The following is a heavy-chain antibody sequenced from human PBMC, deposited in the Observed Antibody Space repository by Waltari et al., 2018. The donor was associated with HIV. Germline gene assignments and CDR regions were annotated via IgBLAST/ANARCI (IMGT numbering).Heavy chain of an antibody. CDR2: IRGSGGST. CDR3: AKAQGRELLNVY. J-gene: IGHJ4*02. V-gene: IGHV3-23*04. Sequence: EVQLVESGGGLVQPGGSLRRSCAASGFTFSSYAMSWVRQAPGKGLGLVSAIRGSGGSTYYADSVKGRFTISRDNSKNTLYLQMNSLRAEETAVYYCAKAQGRELLNVYWGQGTLVTVSS. CDR1: GFTFSSYA. D-gene: IGHD1-26*01.